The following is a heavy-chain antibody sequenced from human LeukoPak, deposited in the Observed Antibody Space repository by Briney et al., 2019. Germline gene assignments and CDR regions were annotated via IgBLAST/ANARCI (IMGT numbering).Heavy chain of an antibody. CDR3: ARFGVDYDMDV. V-gene: IGHV4-59*11. CDR2: IHYSGKA. CDR1: GGSISGRY. D-gene: IGHD3-16*01. Sequence: PSGTLALNCTASGGSISGRYWTWVRQPPGKGLEWIGQIHYSGKADYNPSLRSRINISVDMSKNQMSLKVNSVTAADTAVYYCARFGVDYDMDVWGQGTTVTVS. J-gene: IGHJ6*02.